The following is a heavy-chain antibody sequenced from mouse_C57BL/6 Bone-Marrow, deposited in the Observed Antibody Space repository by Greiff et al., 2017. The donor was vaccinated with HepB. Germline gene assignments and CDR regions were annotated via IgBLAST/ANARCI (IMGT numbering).Heavy chain of an antibody. CDR2: IDPENGDT. D-gene: IGHD5-1*01. Sequence: VQLQQSGAELVRPGASVKLSCTASGFNIKDDYMHWVKQRPEQGLEWIGWIDPENGDTEYASKFQGKATITADTSSNTAYLQLSSLTSEDTAVYYCRAYHFDHWRQGPTLTLSS. CDR3: RAYHFDH. J-gene: IGHJ2*01. CDR1: GFNIKDDY. V-gene: IGHV14-4*01.